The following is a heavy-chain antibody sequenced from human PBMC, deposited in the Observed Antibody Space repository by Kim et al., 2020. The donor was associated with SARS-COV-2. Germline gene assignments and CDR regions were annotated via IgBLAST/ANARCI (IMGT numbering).Heavy chain of an antibody. CDR3: MKGGWGWIWDP. CDR2: IDGSDGTT. D-gene: IGHD2-2*03. J-gene: IGHJ5*02. CDR1: GFTFTGYA. Sequence: GGSLRLSCTTSGFTFTGYAMSWVRQAPGKGLEWVSSIDGSDGTTYYVDSVKGRFTISRDNSKNTLYLQMNSLRADDTAVYYCMKGGWGWIWDPLGQGT. V-gene: IGHV3-23*01.